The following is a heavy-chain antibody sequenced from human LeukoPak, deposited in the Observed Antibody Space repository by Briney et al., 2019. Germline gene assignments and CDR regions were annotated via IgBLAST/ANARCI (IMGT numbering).Heavy chain of an antibody. Sequence: PSETLSLTCTVSGGSISSYSWSWIRQPPGKGLEWIGYIYHSGSTYYNPSLKSRVTISVDRSKNQFSLKLSSVTAADTAVYYCARGYDFWSGYTFDYWGQGTLVTVSS. V-gene: IGHV4-30-2*01. CDR1: GGSISSYS. CDR2: IYHSGST. J-gene: IGHJ4*02. CDR3: ARGYDFWSGYTFDY. D-gene: IGHD3-3*01.